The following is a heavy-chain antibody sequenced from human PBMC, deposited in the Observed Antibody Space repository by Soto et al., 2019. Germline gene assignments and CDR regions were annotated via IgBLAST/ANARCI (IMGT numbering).Heavy chain of an antibody. CDR2: INPNSGGT. D-gene: IGHD6-13*01. CDR3: ARVYSSSSWTQFDY. Sequence: RASVKVSCKASGYTFTGYYMHWVRQAPGQGLEWMGWINPNSGGTNYAQKYQGWVTMTRDTSISTAYMELSRLRSDNKAVYYCARVYSSSSWTQFDYWGQGTLVTVSS. CDR1: GYTFTGYY. J-gene: IGHJ4*02. V-gene: IGHV1-2*04.